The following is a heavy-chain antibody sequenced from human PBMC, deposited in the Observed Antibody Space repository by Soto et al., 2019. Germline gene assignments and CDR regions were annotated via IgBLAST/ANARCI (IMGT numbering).Heavy chain of an antibody. CDR2: ISAYNGNT. J-gene: IGHJ4*02. CDR1: GYTFTSYG. Sequence: QVQLVQSGAEVKKPGASVKVSCKASGYTFTSYGISWVRQAPGQGLEWMGWISAYNGNTNYAQKLQGRVTMTTDTSTSTAYMELRSLRSDDTAVYYWARDLPVEEVSSRAGLFDYWGQGTLVTVSS. V-gene: IGHV1-18*01. CDR3: ARDLPVEEVSSRAGLFDY.